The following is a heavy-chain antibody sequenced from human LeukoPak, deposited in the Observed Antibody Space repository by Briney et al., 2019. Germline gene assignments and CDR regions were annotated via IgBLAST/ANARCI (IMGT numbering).Heavy chain of an antibody. V-gene: IGHV3-33*01. Sequence: GRSLRLSCAASGFTFSSYGMHWVRQAPGKGLEWVAVIWYDGSNKYYADSVKGRFTISRDNPKNTLYLQVSSLRAEDTAIYYCVTEVNSHGDFFAYWAQGIQVTVSS. J-gene: IGHJ4*02. D-gene: IGHD2-8*01. CDR2: IWYDGSNK. CDR3: VTEVNSHGDFFAY. CDR1: GFTFSSYG.